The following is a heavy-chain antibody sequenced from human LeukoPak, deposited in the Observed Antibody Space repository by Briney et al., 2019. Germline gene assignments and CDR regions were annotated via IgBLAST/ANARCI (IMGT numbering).Heavy chain of an antibody. CDR1: GSPFTEYY. J-gene: IGHJ2*01. Sequence: ASVNVSCEASGSPFTEYYIHWVRQAPGRGLEWMGWINTNGGGTIYAQNFQDRVTMTSDPSISTVYMELSRLTSDDTAIYSCAAVNHGTHSWYCDRWGRGTLVTVSS. D-gene: IGHD6-19*01. CDR3: AAVNHGTHSWYCDR. CDR2: INTNGGGT. V-gene: IGHV1-2*02.